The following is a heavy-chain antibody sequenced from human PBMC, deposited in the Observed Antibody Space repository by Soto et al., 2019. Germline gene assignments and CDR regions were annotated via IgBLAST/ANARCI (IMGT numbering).Heavy chain of an antibody. V-gene: IGHV4-39*01. CDR1: GGSISSSSYY. CDR3: ERQGGGFDP. Sequence: QLQLQESGPGLVKPSETLSLTCTVSGGSISSSSYYWGWIRQPPGKGLEWIGSIYYSGSTSYNPSLKSRVTISVDPSKNQICRKVGSVTAADPAVYYCERQGGGFDPWAQGTLVTVSS. CDR2: IYYSGST. J-gene: IGHJ5*02.